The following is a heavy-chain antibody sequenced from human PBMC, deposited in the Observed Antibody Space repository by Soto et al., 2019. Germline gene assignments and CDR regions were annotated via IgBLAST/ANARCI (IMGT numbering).Heavy chain of an antibody. Sequence: GGSLRLSCAASGFTFSSYAMSWVRQAPGKGLEWVATIKQDGSEKYYADSVKGRFTVSRDNARNSLYLQMNSLRAEDTAVYYCARDLSWGSNWYYYMDVWGKGTTVTVSS. V-gene: IGHV3-7*01. CDR3: ARDLSWGSNWYYYMDV. CDR2: IKQDGSEK. J-gene: IGHJ6*03. D-gene: IGHD7-27*01. CDR1: GFTFSSYA.